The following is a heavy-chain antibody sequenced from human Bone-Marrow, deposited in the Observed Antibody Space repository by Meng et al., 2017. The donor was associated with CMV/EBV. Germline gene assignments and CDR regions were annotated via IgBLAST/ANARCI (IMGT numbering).Heavy chain of an antibody. D-gene: IGHD6-13*01. J-gene: IGHJ6*02. Sequence: GGSLRLSCAASGFTFSDYYMSWIRQAPGKGLEWVSYISSSGSTIYYADSVKGRFTISRDNAKNSLYLQMNSLRAEDTAVYYCARTRIAAAGTGYYGMDVWGQGTTVTFYS. CDR2: ISSSGSTI. CDR3: ARTRIAAAGTGYYGMDV. CDR1: GFTFSDYY. V-gene: IGHV3-11*01.